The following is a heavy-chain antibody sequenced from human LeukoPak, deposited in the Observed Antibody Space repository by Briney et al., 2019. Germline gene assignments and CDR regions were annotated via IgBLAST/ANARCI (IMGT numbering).Heavy chain of an antibody. D-gene: IGHD2-2*01. CDR1: GYPFTTYW. V-gene: IGHV5-51*01. Sequence: AESLKISCQGSGYPFTTYWIAWVRQIPGKGLEWMGVIYPADSDTRYSPSFQGQVTISADKSISTAYLQWSSLQASDTAIYYCVRKGASTWYLDFWGQGTLVTVSS. CDR3: VRKGASTWYLDF. J-gene: IGHJ4*02. CDR2: IYPADSDT.